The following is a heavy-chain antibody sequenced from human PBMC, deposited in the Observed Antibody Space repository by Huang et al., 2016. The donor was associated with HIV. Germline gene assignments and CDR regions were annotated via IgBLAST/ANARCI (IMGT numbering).Heavy chain of an antibody. J-gene: IGHJ4*02. Sequence: QVRLEQWGPNLLKPSDTLSLKCAVYGGSFSDYFWTWIRQSPVKGLEWMGEVNHRGSATHNPSLRSRVSMSVDSSKNQFYLNLTSVTAADTAVYFCARPKMTATPSDSSWSYFDFWGRGTPVTVSS. D-gene: IGHD3-10*01. CDR3: ARPKMTATPSDSSWSYFDF. CDR1: GGSFSDYF. V-gene: IGHV4-34*01. CDR2: VNHRGSA.